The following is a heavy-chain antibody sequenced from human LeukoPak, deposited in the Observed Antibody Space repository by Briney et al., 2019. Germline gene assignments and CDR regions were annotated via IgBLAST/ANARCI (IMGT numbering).Heavy chain of an antibody. CDR2: INLDGSEN. CDR1: GFTFSNYW. V-gene: IGHV3-7*02. D-gene: IGHD6-13*01. CDR3: ATRSSHTSSWYVYLFWDY. Sequence: PGGSLRLSCAASGFTFSNYWMTWVRQAPGKGLEWVASINLDGSENYHVDSVKGRFTISRDNAKNSLYLQMNSLRAEDTAVYYCATRSSHTSSWYVYLFWDYWGPGTLVTVSS. J-gene: IGHJ4*02.